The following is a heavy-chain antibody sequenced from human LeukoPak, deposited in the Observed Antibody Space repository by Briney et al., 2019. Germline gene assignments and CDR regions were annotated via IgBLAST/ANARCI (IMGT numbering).Heavy chain of an antibody. CDR2: ISSSSSYI. CDR3: ARDARGYRRPLHY. Sequence: GGSLRLSCAASGFTFSSYSMNWVRQAPGKGLEWVSSISSSSSYIYYADAVKGRFTISRDNSKNTLYLQMNSLRADDTAIYYCARDARGYRRPLHYWGQGTLVTVSS. CDR1: GFTFSSYS. J-gene: IGHJ4*02. V-gene: IGHV3-21*04. D-gene: IGHD5-18*01.